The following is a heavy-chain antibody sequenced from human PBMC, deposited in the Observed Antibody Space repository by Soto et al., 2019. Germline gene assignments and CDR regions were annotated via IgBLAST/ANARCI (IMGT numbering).Heavy chain of an antibody. V-gene: IGHV4-59*01. J-gene: IGHJ5*02. CDR3: ASGGNWFDP. D-gene: IGHD3-16*01. Sequence: SETLSRTCNVSGGSISNYYWTWVRQSPEKGLEWIGYMYYNGNINYNPSLKSRVTISIDTSKNQFSLTLKSVTAADTAVYYCASGGNWFDPWGQGVLVTVSS. CDR1: GGSISNYY. CDR2: MYYNGNI.